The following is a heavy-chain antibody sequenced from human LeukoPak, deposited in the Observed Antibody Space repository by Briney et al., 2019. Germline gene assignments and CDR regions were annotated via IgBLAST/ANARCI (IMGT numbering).Heavy chain of an antibody. V-gene: IGHV4-39*07. Sequence: SETLSLTCTVSGASISSSSYYWGWLRQPPGKGLEWIGSIYYSGSTYYNPSLKSRVTISVDTSKNQFSLKLSSVTAADTAVYYCARAVVTFDYWGQGTLVTVSS. CDR3: ARAVVTFDY. CDR2: IYYSGST. D-gene: IGHD4-23*01. J-gene: IGHJ4*02. CDR1: GASISSSSYY.